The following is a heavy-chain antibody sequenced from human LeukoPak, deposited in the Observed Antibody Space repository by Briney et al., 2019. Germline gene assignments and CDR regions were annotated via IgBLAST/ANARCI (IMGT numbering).Heavy chain of an antibody. D-gene: IGHD2-15*01. CDR1: GGSISSGGYY. CDR2: IYYSGST. CDR3: AGGWFRDAFDI. J-gene: IGHJ3*02. Sequence: SQTLSLTCTVSGGSISSGGYYWSWIRQPPGKGLEWIGYIYYSGSTYYNPSLKSRVTISVDTSKNQFSLKLSSVTAADTAVYYCAGGWFRDAFDIWGQGTMVTVSS. V-gene: IGHV4-30-4*08.